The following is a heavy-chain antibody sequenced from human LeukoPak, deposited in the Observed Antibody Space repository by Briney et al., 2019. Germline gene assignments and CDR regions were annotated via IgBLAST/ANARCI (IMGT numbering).Heavy chain of an antibody. J-gene: IGHJ6*03. Sequence: GGSLRLSCAGSGFIFGGYTMNWVRQAPGKGREWLSYISPSGENKLYADSVRGRFSISRDNAKNSAYLQMDTLRAEDTAVYYCARVGAGRNYYYYMDVWGKGTTVTVSS. CDR1: GFIFGGYT. D-gene: IGHD1-26*01. V-gene: IGHV3-48*01. CDR2: ISPSGENK. CDR3: ARVGAGRNYYYYMDV.